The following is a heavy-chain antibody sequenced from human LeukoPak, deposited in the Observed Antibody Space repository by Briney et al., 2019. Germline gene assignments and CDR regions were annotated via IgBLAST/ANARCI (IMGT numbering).Heavy chain of an antibody. Sequence: SETLSLTCAVSGGSISSSSYYWGWIRQPPGKGLEWIGSIYYSGSTYYNPSLKSRVTISVDTSKNQFSLKLSSVTAADTAVYYCARMDNPDNWFDPWGQGTLVTVSS. CDR3: ARMDNPDNWFDP. D-gene: IGHD1-1*01. V-gene: IGHV4-39*01. J-gene: IGHJ5*02. CDR2: IYYSGST. CDR1: GGSISSSSYY.